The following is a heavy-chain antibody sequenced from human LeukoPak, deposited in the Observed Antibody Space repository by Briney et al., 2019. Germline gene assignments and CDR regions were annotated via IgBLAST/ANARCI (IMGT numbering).Heavy chain of an antibody. CDR1: GYTFTSYY. CDR2: INPSGGST. CDR3: ATATGIAAAGPDYFDY. Sequence: ASVKVSCKASGYTFTSYYMHWVRQAPGQGLEWMGIINPSGGSTSYAQKFQGRVTMTRDMSTSTVYMELSSLRSEDTAVYYCATATGIAAAGPDYFDYWGQGTLVTVSS. D-gene: IGHD6-13*01. V-gene: IGHV1-46*01. J-gene: IGHJ4*02.